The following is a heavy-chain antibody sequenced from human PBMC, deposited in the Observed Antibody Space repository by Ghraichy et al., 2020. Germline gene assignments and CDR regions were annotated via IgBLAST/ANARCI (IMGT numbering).Heavy chain of an antibody. CDR2: IYYSGST. CDR1: GGSISSYY. D-gene: IGHD3-3*01. V-gene: IGHV4-59*01. CDR3: ARDGDYDFWSGYSPGWFDP. Sequence: SETLSLTCTVSGGSISSYYWSWIRQPPGKGLEWIGYIYYSGSTNYNPSLKSRVTISVDTSKNQFSLKLSSVTAADTAVYYCARDGDYDFWSGYSPGWFDPWGQGTLVTVSS. J-gene: IGHJ5*02.